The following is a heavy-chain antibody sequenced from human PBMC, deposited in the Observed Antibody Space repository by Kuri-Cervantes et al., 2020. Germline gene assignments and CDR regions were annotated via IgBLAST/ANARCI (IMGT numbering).Heavy chain of an antibody. V-gene: IGHV3-11*01. J-gene: IGHJ4*02. CDR2: ISSSGSTI. Sequence: GESLKISCAASGFTFSDYYMSWIRQAPGKGLEWVSYISSSGSTIYYADSVKGRFTISRDNAKNSLYLQMSSLRAEDTAVYYCAKETAATTDYWGQGTLVTVSS. CDR3: AKETAATTDY. CDR1: GFTFSDYY. D-gene: IGHD2-15*01.